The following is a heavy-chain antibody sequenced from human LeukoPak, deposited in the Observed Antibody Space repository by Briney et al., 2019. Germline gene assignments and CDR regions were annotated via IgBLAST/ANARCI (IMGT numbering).Heavy chain of an antibody. J-gene: IGHJ4*02. CDR2: ISAGGGTT. CDR3: AKERTGGWPFDY. Sequence: GGSLRLSCAASGFTFSSYAMSWARQAPGKGLEWVSGISAGGGTTYYADSVKGRLTISRDNSKNTLYLQMDSLRADDTAVYYCAKERTGGWPFDYWGQGTLVTVSS. V-gene: IGHV3-23*01. D-gene: IGHD6-19*01. CDR1: GFTFSSYA.